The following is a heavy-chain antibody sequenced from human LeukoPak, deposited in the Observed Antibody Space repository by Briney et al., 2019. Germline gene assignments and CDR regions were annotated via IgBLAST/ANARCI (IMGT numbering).Heavy chain of an antibody. CDR2: MNPNSGNT. J-gene: IGHJ4*02. V-gene: IGHV1-8*01. Sequence: ASVKVSCKASGYTFTSYDINWVRQATGQGLEWMGWMNPNSGNTGYAQKFQGRVTMTRNTTISTAYMELSSLRSEDTAVYYCARGFLMVRGVIGAYWGQGTLVTVSS. CDR3: ARGFLMVRGVIGAY. CDR1: GYTFTSYD. D-gene: IGHD3-10*01.